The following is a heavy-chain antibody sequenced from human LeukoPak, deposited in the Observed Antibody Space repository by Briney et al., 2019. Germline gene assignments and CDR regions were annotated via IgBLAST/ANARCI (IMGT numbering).Heavy chain of an antibody. V-gene: IGHV1-69*04. J-gene: IGHJ6*03. CDR3: AKVFGDIVVVPGVTLSYYMDV. CDR1: GGTFSSYA. Sequence: GASVKVSCKASGGTFSSYAISWVRQAPGQGLEWMGRIIPILGIANYAQKFQGRVTITADKSTSTAYMELSSLRVEDTAVYYCAKVFGDIVVVPGVTLSYYMDVWGRGTTVTVSS. D-gene: IGHD2-2*01. CDR2: IIPILGIA.